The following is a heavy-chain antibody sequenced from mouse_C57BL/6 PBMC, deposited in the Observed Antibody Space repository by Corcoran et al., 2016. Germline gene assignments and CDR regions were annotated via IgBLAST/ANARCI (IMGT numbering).Heavy chain of an antibody. CDR2: IDPEDGET. J-gene: IGHJ2*01. Sequence: EVQLQQSGAELVKPGASVKLSCTASGFNITNYYMHWGKKRTEQGLEWIGRIDPEDGETKYAPKFQDKATITADTSSNTAYLQLSSRTSEDTAVYYCARGLGLDYWGQGTTLTVSS. CDR3: ARGLGLDY. V-gene: IGHV14-2*01. CDR1: GFNITNYY. D-gene: IGHD4-1*01.